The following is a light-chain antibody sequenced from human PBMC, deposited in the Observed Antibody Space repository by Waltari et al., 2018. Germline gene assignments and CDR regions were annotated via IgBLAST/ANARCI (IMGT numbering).Light chain of an antibody. J-gene: IGLJ1*01. CDR2: EGT. CDR3: CSYAGSTTFLYV. CDR1: SNDLGTYNL. Sequence: QSALTQPASVSGSPGQSITISCTGSSNDLGTYNLVSWYQQHPGKAPKLMIYEGTGRPAGVSNRFAGCNAGTTAALTIAGHRAEDEADYYCCSYAGSTTFLYVFGTGTKVSVL. V-gene: IGLV2-23*01.